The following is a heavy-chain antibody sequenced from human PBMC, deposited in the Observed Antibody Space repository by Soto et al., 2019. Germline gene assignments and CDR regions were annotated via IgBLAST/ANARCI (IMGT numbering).Heavy chain of an antibody. CDR1: GYTFTRYP. V-gene: IGHV1-3*01. D-gene: IGHD2-21*02. J-gene: IGHJ4*02. CDR2: INPGNGDT. CDR3: ARNSYISGDDDSYYFDY. Sequence: GASFKVSCKASGYTFTRYPMHWVLEAPGQRPEWMGWINPGNGDTKYSEKLQGRVTFTRDTSATTIYMELSSLRSEDTALYYCARNSYISGDDDSYYFDYWGQGTPVTVSS.